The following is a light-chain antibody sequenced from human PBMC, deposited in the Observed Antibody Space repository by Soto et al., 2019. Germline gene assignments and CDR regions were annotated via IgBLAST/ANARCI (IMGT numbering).Light chain of an antibody. Sequence: DIQVTQSPSSLSASVGDRVSITCRASQSISSYLNWYQQKPGKAPKLLIYDGSTLESGVPARFSGSGSGTEFTLTISSLRPDDFATYYCQHYNSYSRTFGQGTKVDI. CDR3: QHYNSYSRT. J-gene: IGKJ1*01. CDR2: DGS. CDR1: QSISSY. V-gene: IGKV1-5*01.